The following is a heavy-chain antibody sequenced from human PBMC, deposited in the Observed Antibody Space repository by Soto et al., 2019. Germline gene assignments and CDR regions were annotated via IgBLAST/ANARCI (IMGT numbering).Heavy chain of an antibody. Sequence: SETLSLTCTVSGGSISSYYWSWIRQPPGKGLEWIGYIYYSGSTNYNPSLKSRVTISVDTSKNQFSLKLSSVTAADTAVYYWARDLRFYDFWSGYFRGGSYGMDVWGQGTTVTVSS. V-gene: IGHV4-59*01. CDR3: ARDLRFYDFWSGYFRGGSYGMDV. CDR2: IYYSGST. D-gene: IGHD3-3*01. J-gene: IGHJ6*02. CDR1: GGSISSYY.